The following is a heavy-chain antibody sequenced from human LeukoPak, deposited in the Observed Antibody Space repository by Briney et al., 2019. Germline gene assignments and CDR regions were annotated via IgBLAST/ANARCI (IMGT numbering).Heavy chain of an antibody. V-gene: IGHV3-30-3*01. CDR1: GFTFSSYA. Sequence: PGGSLRLSCAASGFTFSSYAMHWVRQAPGKGLEWVAVISYDGSNKYYADSVKGRFTISRDNSKNTLYLQMNSLRAEDTAVYYCARDRNGDYPYDFDYWGQGTLVTVSS. CDR2: ISYDGSNK. D-gene: IGHD4-17*01. J-gene: IGHJ4*02. CDR3: ARDRNGDYPYDFDY.